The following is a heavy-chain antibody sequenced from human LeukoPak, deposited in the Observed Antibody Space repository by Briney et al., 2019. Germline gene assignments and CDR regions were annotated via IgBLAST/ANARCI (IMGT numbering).Heavy chain of an antibody. CDR3: ARLIAVAGTYRGHFDY. CDR2: IYYSGST. J-gene: IGHJ4*02. D-gene: IGHD6-19*01. Sequence: SETLSLTCTNSGGSISTYYWSWIRQPPGKGLEWIGYIYYSGSTNYNPSLMSRLTISVDTSKNQFSLKLSSVTAADTAVYYCARLIAVAGTYRGHFDYWGQGALVTVSS. V-gene: IGHV4-59*08. CDR1: GGSISTYY.